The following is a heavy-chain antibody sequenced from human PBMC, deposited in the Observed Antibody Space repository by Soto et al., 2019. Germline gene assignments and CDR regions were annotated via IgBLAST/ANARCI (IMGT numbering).Heavy chain of an antibody. J-gene: IGHJ4*02. CDR3: TSENVLRFLEWLTLKNYYFDY. CDR2: IKSKTDGGTT. V-gene: IGHV3-15*01. CDR1: GFTFSNAW. D-gene: IGHD3-3*01. Sequence: PGGSLRLSCAASGFTFSNAWMSWVRQAPGKGLEWVGRIKSKTDGGTTDYAAPVKGRFTISRDDSKNTLYLQMNSLKTEDTAVYYCTSENVLRFLEWLTLKNYYFDYWGQGTLVTVSS.